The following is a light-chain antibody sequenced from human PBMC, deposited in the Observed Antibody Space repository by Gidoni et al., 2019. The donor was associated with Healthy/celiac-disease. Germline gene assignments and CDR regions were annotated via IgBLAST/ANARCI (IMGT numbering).Light chain of an antibody. CDR3: QQSYSTPRYT. J-gene: IGKJ2*01. Sequence: IQMTQSPSALSASVGDRVTITCRASQSISSYLNWYQQKPAKAPKLLIYAASSLQSGVPSRFSGSGSGTDFTLTISSLQPDDFATYYCQQSYSTPRYTFGQGTKLEIK. CDR2: AAS. CDR1: QSISSY. V-gene: IGKV1-39*01.